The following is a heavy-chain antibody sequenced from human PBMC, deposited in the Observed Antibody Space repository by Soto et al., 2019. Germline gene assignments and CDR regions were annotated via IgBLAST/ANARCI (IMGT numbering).Heavy chain of an antibody. Sequence: QITLKESGPTLVKPTQTLTLTCTFSGFSLSTSGVGVGWIRQPPGKALEWLALIYWDDDKRYSPSLKSRLTITKDPSKNQVILTMTNMDPVDTATYYCAHGSRITIFGVVAQWFDPWGQGTLVTVSS. CDR2: IYWDDDK. V-gene: IGHV2-5*02. J-gene: IGHJ5*02. CDR3: AHGSRITIFGVVAQWFDP. D-gene: IGHD3-3*01. CDR1: GFSLSTSGVG.